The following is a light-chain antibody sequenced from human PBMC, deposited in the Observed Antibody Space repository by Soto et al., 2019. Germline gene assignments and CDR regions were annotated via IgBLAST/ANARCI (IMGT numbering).Light chain of an antibody. J-gene: IGKJ2*01. CDR1: QSVSSC. CDR2: DAA. V-gene: IGKV3-11*01. Sequence: EIVLTQSPATLSLSPGERATLSCRASQSVSSCLAWYQQKPGQAPMLLIYDAANPPTGIPARFSGCGSGKDFTLTISSLEPEDFAVYYCQQRSNWPTFGQGTKLEIK. CDR3: QQRSNWPT.